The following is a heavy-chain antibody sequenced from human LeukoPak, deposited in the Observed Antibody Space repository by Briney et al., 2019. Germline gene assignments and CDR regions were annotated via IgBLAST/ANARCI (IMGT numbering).Heavy chain of an antibody. D-gene: IGHD1-1*01. CDR1: GFTFSSYA. Sequence: GGSLRLSCAASGFTFSSYAMSWVRQAPGKGLEWVAVISYDGSNKYYTDSVKGRFTISRDNSKNTLYLQMNSLRAEDTAVYYCARDLEGSNDYWGQGTLLTVSS. J-gene: IGHJ4*02. CDR2: ISYDGSNK. CDR3: ARDLEGSNDY. V-gene: IGHV3-30-3*01.